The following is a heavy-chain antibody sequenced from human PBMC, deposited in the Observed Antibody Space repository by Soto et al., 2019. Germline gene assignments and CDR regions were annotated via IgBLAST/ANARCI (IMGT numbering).Heavy chain of an antibody. CDR2: TYHSGNP. CDR1: GDTISTGGYS. Sequence: QLQLQESGSRLVKSSETLSLTCAVSGDTISTGGYSWAWIRQPPGKALEWIGHTYHSGNPYYNPAHKSRVIISVDRSKTQFSLKLSSVPAAPPPVFYCAREPYVNSVGYFPPWAQEPLVTFSS. V-gene: IGHV4-30-2*01. J-gene: IGHJ5*02. CDR3: AREPYVNSVGYFPP. D-gene: IGHD3-16*01.